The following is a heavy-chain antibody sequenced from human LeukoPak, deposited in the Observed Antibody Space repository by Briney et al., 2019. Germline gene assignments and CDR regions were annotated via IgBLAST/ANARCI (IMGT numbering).Heavy chain of an antibody. J-gene: IGHJ4*02. CDR1: GYTFTCNY. D-gene: IGHD5-12*01. Sequence: GASVKVSCKASGYTFTCNYMHWVRQPPGQGLEWVGWINPNSGATKYVQKFQGRVSMTWNTSINTAYMELSRLRSDDTAVYYCALTYSGYASPSFDYWGQGTLVTVSS. V-gene: IGHV1-2*02. CDR3: ALTYSGYASPSFDY. CDR2: INPNSGAT.